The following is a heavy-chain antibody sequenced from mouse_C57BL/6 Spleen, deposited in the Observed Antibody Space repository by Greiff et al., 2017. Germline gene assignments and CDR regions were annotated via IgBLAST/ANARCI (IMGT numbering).Heavy chain of an antibody. CDR1: GYTFTSYW. CDR2: IDPNRGGT. Sequence: VQLQQPGAELVKPGASVKLSCKASGYTFTSYWMHWVKQRPGRGLEWIGRIDPNRGGTKNNEKFKSKATLTGDNTSSTAYMQLSSLTSEDSAVYDCARGDYYGSSNPYYFDYWGQGTTLTVSS. D-gene: IGHD1-1*01. J-gene: IGHJ2*01. V-gene: IGHV1-72*01. CDR3: ARGDYYGSSNPYYFDY.